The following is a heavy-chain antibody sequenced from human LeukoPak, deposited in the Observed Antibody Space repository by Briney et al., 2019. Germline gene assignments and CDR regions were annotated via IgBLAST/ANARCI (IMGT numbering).Heavy chain of an antibody. CDR3: AKYRMVAATYDAFDI. CDR1: GFTISSYA. D-gene: IGHD2-15*01. CDR2: ISASGGTT. V-gene: IGHV3-23*01. Sequence: PGGSLRLSCAASGFTISSYAMSWVRQAPGKGLEWVSIISASGGTTFYADSVKGRFTISRDNSKSTLYLQMNSLRGEDTAVYYCAKYRMVAATYDAFDIWGQGTMVTVSS. J-gene: IGHJ3*02.